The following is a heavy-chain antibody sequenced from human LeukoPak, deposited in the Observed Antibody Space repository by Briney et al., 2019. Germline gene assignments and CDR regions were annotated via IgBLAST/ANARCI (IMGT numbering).Heavy chain of an antibody. V-gene: IGHV4-59*01. Sequence: SETLSLTCTVSGGSISDYYWSWIRQPPGKGLEWIGWIFGSGSSNYNPSLKSRLTISVDTSKNQFSLKLTSATAADTAVYYCARGAADLFDYWGQGTLVTVSS. CDR2: IFGSGSS. D-gene: IGHD6-13*01. CDR1: GGSISDYY. J-gene: IGHJ4*02. CDR3: ARGAADLFDY.